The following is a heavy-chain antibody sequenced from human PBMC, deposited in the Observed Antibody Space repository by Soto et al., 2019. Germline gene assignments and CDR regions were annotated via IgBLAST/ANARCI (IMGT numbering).Heavy chain of an antibody. V-gene: IGHV1-24*01. CDR1: GYTLTELS. D-gene: IGHD1-1*01. Sequence: QVQLVQSGAEVKKPGASVKVSCKVSGYTLTELSMHWVRQAPGKGLEWMGGFDPEDGETINAQKFQGRVTMTEDTSTDTAYMKLSSMRSEDTAVHYCATTGAHNSNYYYYYGMDVWGQGTTVTVSS. CDR2: FDPEDGET. CDR3: ATTGAHNSNYYYYYGMDV. J-gene: IGHJ6*02.